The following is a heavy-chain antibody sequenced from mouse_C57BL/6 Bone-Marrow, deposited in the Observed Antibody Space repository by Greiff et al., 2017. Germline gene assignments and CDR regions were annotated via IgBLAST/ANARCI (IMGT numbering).Heavy chain of an antibody. CDR2: LSAGGGYT. J-gene: IGHJ4*01. CDR1: GFTFSSYA. Sequence: DVKLVESGGGLVKPGGSLKLSCAASGFTFSSYAMSWVRQTPAQRLDWIATLSAGGGYTYYPDNVKGRFTISRDNAKSNLYLQMSHLKSEDTAMYYCARDGYDAMDYWGQGTTVTVSS. CDR3: ARDGYDAMDY. V-gene: IGHV5-4*01.